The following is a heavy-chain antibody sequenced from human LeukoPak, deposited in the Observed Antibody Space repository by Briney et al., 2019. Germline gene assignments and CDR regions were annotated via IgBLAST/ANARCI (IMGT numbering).Heavy chain of an antibody. CDR2: IYYNEST. V-gene: IGHV4-59*01. J-gene: IGHJ4*02. CDR1: GGSISTYY. D-gene: IGHD6-19*01. CDR3: ARGRWLVNY. Sequence: SETLSLTCTVSGGSISTYYWSWIRQPVGKGLEWIGYIYYNESTNYNPSVKSRVTISADTSKNQFSLKLRSVTAADTAVYYCARGRWLVNYWGQGTLVTVSS.